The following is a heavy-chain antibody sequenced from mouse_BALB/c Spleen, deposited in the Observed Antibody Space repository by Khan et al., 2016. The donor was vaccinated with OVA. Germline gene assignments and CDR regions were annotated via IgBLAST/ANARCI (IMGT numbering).Heavy chain of an antibody. CDR3: ARGRAY. J-gene: IGHJ3*01. D-gene: IGHD3-3*01. V-gene: IGHV3-2*02. Sequence: EVQLQESGPGLVKPSQSLSLTCTVTGYSITSDYAWNWIRQFPGNKLEWMGYITYSGSTSYTPSLKSRFSITRATSKNQSFLQLNSLTTEDTATYYCARGRAYWGQGTLVTVSA. CDR1: GYSITSDYA. CDR2: ITYSGST.